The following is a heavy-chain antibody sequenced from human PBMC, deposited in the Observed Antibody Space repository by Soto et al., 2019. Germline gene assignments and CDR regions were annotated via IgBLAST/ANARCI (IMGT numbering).Heavy chain of an antibody. CDR1: GGSVSSGGYY. Sequence: PSETLSLTCTVSGGSVSSGGYYWSWIRQPPGKGLEWIGYIYYSGSTNYNPSLKSRVTISVDTSKNQFSLKLSSVTAADTAVYYCARARRAGGPLIDWFDPWGQGTLVTVSS. V-gene: IGHV4-61*08. CDR3: ARARRAGGPLIDWFDP. CDR2: IYYSGST. J-gene: IGHJ5*02. D-gene: IGHD2-8*01.